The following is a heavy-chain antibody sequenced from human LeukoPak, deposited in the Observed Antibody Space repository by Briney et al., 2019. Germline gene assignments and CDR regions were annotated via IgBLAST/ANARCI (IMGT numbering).Heavy chain of an antibody. CDR1: GYSFTNYW. J-gene: IGHJ4*02. D-gene: IGHD1-26*01. Sequence: GESLKISCKGSGYSFTNYWIGWVRQMPGKGLEWMGIIYPGDSDTRYSPSFQGQVTISADKSIGTAYLQWGSLKASDTAMYYCARRIVGATYASDYWGQGTLVTVSS. V-gene: IGHV5-51*01. CDR3: ARRIVGATYASDY. CDR2: IYPGDSDT.